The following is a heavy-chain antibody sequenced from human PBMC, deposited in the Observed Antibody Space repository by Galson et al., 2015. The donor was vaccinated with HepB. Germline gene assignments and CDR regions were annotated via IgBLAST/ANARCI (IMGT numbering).Heavy chain of an antibody. V-gene: IGHV3-53*01. Sequence: SLRLSCAASGFTVSSNYMSWVRQAPGKGLEWVSVIYSGGSTYYADSVKGRSTISRDNSKNTLHLQVNRLRAEDTAVYYCAKAVALYFYYGLDVWGQGTTVTVSS. J-gene: IGHJ6*02. CDR3: AKAVALYFYYGLDV. CDR1: GFTVSSNY. CDR2: IYSGGST.